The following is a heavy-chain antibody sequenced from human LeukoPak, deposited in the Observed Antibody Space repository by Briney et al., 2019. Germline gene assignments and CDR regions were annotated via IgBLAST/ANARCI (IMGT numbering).Heavy chain of an antibody. V-gene: IGHV4-31*03. CDR3: ARVRDILTGPHAFDI. D-gene: IGHD3-9*01. CDR2: IYYSGST. J-gene: IGHJ3*02. CDR1: GGSISSGGYY. Sequence: SETLSLTCTVSGGSISSGGYYWSWIRQHPGKGLEWIGYIYYSGSTYYNPSLKSRVTISVDTSKNQFSLKLSSVTAADTAVCYCARVRDILTGPHAFDIWGQGTMVTVSS.